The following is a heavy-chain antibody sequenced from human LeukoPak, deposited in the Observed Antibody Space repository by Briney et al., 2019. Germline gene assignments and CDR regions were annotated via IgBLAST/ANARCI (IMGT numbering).Heavy chain of an antibody. Sequence: GGSLRLSCAASGFTFSSYWMSWVRQAPGKGLEWVANIKQDGSEKYYVDSVKGRFTISRDNAKNSLYLQMNSLRAEDTAVYYCARDRGRYCSSTSCPSLNWFDPWGQGTLVTVSS. J-gene: IGHJ5*02. V-gene: IGHV3-7*01. D-gene: IGHD2-2*01. CDR1: GFTFSSYW. CDR2: IKQDGSEK. CDR3: ARDRGRYCSSTSCPSLNWFDP.